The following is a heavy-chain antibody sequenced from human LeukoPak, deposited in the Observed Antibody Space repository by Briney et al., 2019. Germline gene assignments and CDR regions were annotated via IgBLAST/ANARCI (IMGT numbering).Heavy chain of an antibody. J-gene: IGHJ3*02. Sequence: ASVKVSCKAYGYTLTGFYMYWVRQAPGQGRQWMGWINPSTGGTKYVQKFQGRVTMTRDTSINTAYMELSRLRSDDTAVYYCATGFVVIGAFDIWGQGTLVAVSS. CDR3: ATGFVVIGAFDI. D-gene: IGHD2-21*01. CDR2: INPSTGGT. CDR1: GYTLTGFY. V-gene: IGHV1-2*02.